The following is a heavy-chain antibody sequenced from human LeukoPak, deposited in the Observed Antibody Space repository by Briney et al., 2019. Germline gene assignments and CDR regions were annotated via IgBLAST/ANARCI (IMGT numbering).Heavy chain of an antibody. CDR1: GFTFSSYT. CDR2: ISSSSSYI. J-gene: IGHJ4*02. D-gene: IGHD1-1*01. CDR3: ARDLGSRDDY. Sequence: PGGSLRLSCAASGFTFSSYTMNWVRQAPGKGLEWVSSISSSSSYIYYAESVKGRFTISRDNAKNSLYLQMNSLRAEDTAVYYCARDLGSRDDYWGQGTLVTVSS. V-gene: IGHV3-21*01.